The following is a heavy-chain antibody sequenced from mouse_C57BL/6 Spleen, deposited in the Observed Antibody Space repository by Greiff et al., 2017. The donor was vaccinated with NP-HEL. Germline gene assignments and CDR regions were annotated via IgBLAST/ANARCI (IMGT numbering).Heavy chain of an antibody. CDR1: GYTFTDYY. J-gene: IGHJ2*01. D-gene: IGHD1-1*01. CDR2: INPNNGGA. CDR3: ARSPFTTVDY. V-gene: IGHV1-26*01. Sequence: EVQLQQSGPELVKPGASVKISCKASGYTFTDYYMNWVKQSHGKSLEWIGDINPNNGGASYNQKFKGKATLTVDKSSSTAYMELRSLTSEDSAVYYFARSPFTTVDYWGQGTTLTVSS.